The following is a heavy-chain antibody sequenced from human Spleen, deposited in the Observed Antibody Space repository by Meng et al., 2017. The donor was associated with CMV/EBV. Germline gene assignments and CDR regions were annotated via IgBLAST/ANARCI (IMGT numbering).Heavy chain of an antibody. V-gene: IGHV3-30*04. D-gene: IGHD1-14*01. CDR2: IAYDGSGK. J-gene: IGHJ4*02. CDR3: VRGQHGKSTKTYLPAQY. Sequence: GGSLRLSCAASGFTSSRYAMYWVRQAPGKGLEWVAVIAYDGSGKHYADSVMGRFTISRDNSKDTLYLQMNSLRLEDTALYYCVRGQHGKSTKTYLPAQYWGQGTLVTVSS. CDR1: GFTSSRYA.